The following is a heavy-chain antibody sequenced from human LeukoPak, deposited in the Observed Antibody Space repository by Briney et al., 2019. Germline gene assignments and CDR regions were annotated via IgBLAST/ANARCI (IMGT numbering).Heavy chain of an antibody. V-gene: IGHV5-51*01. D-gene: IGHD7-27*01. CDR2: IDPSDSDI. J-gene: IGHJ4*02. CDR3: ARQTAMGRSGDY. Sequence: GESLKISCKASGYSFTSYWIGWGRQMPGKGLGWMGIIDPSDSDIRYTTSFQGQVTISADKSLSPAYLQWNSLKASDTAIYYCARQTAMGRSGDYWGQGTLVTVSS. CDR1: GYSFTSYW.